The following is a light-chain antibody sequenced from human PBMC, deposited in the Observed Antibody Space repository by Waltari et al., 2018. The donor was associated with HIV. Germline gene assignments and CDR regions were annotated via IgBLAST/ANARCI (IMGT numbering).Light chain of an antibody. V-gene: IGKV3-20*01. J-gene: IGKJ1*01. CDR3: QQYGSSPET. CDR2: GAS. CDR1: QSVSSSY. Sequence: EIVLTQSPGTLSLSPGERATLSCRASQSVSSSYLAWYQQKPGQGPRLLIYGASSRATGIRDRFTGSGSGTNFTLTISRLEPEDFAVYYCQQYGSSPETFGQGTKVEIK.